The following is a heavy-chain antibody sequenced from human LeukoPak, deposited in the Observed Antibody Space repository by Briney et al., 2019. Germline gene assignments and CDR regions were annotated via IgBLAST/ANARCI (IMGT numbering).Heavy chain of an antibody. CDR2: ISGSGGST. V-gene: IGHV3-23*01. D-gene: IGHD3-9*01. CDR3: ARKGYYDILTGYSVNWFDP. CDR1: GFTFSSYA. Sequence: GGSLRLSCAASGFTFSSYAMSWVRQAPGKGLEWASAISGSGGSTYYADSVKGRFTISRDNSKNTLYLQMNRLRAEDTAVYYCARKGYYDILTGYSVNWFDPWGQGTLVTVSS. J-gene: IGHJ5*02.